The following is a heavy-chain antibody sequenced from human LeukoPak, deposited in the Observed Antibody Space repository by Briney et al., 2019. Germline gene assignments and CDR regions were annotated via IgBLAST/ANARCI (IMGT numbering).Heavy chain of an antibody. V-gene: IGHV3-30-3*01. CDR2: VSYDGSNE. J-gene: IGHJ4*02. CDR1: EFTFRSYA. D-gene: IGHD3-3*01. Sequence: GGSLRLSCVASEFTFRSYAMHWVRQAPGKGLEWVATVSYDGSNEYYADSVKGRFTISRGNSKNTLYLQMNTLRPEDTAVYYCASPARRITIFGVPFDYWGQGTLVTVSS. CDR3: ASPARRITIFGVPFDY.